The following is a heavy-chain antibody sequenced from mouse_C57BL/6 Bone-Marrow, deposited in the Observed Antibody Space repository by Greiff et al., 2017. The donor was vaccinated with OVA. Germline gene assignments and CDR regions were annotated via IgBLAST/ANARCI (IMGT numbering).Heavy chain of an antibody. J-gene: IGHJ2*01. CDR3: ARRWLLFDY. CDR1: GFTFSSYG. V-gene: IGHV5-6*01. Sequence: VQLQQSGGDLVKPGGSLKLSCAASGFTFSSYGMSWVRQTPDKRLEWVATISSGGSYTYYPDSVKGRFTISRDNAKNTLYLQMSSLKSEDTAMYYCARRWLLFDYWGQGTTLTVSS. D-gene: IGHD2-3*01. CDR2: ISSGGSYT.